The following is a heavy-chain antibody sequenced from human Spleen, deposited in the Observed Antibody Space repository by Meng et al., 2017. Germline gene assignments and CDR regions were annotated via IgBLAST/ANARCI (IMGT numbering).Heavy chain of an antibody. J-gene: IGHJ3*02. CDR2: IFYRGNT. CDR1: GGSFSGCY. V-gene: IGHV4-59*10. Sequence: SETLSLTCAVYGGSFSGCYWSWIRQPPGKGLEWIGCIFYRGNTNYNPSLKSRVTMSVDTSNNQFSLKLSSVTAADPAVYYCARCTDFDWLHFDIWGQGTMVTVSS. CDR3: ARCTDFDWLHFDI. D-gene: IGHD3-9*01.